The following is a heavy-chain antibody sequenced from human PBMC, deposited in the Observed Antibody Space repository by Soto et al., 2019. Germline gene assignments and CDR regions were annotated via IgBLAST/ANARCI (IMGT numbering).Heavy chain of an antibody. D-gene: IGHD6-13*01. Sequence: EVQLVESGGGLVKPGGSLRLSCAASGFTFSSYSMNWVRQAPGKGLEWVSAISGSGGSTYYADSVKGRFTISRDNSKNTLYLQMNSLRAEDTAVYYCAKVRQQLSPYDYWGQGTLVTVSS. J-gene: IGHJ4*02. CDR2: ISGSGGST. CDR1: GFTFSSYS. V-gene: IGHV3-23*04. CDR3: AKVRQQLSPYDY.